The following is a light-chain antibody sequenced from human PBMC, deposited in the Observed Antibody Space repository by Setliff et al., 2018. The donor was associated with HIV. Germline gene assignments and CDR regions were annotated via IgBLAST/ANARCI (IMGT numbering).Light chain of an antibody. CDR1: QSVSSSY. CDR2: GTS. CDR3: QQYHNPPAT. Sequence: EIVLTQSPGTLSLSPGERATLSCRASQSVSSSYLAWYQQKPGQAPRLLIYGTSSRATGIPDRFSGSGSGTHFTLTISRLEPEDFAMYYCQQYHNPPATFGQGTKVDIK. J-gene: IGKJ1*01. V-gene: IGKV3-20*01.